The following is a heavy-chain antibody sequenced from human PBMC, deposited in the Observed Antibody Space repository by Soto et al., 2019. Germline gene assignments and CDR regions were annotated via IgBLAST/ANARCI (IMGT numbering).Heavy chain of an antibody. V-gene: IGHV4-30-4*01. CDR2: IYYRGNT. CDR3: ARSIARNYFDY. Sequence: QVQLQESGPGLVKPSQTLSLTCTVSGDSINSGDHYWSWIRQRPGKGLEWIGYIYYRGNTYYNPSLKSRVSISVDTTKTQFSLKLSSVIAADPAVYYCARSIARNYFDYWGQGTLVTVSS. D-gene: IGHD6-6*01. CDR1: GDSINSGDHY. J-gene: IGHJ4*02.